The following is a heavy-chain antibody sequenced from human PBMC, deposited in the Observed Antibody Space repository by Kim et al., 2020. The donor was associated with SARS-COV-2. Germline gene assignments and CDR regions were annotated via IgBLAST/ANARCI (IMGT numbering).Heavy chain of an antibody. CDR3: ERDSAAAGHDYYYYGMDV. CDR2: IYYSGST. D-gene: IGHD6-13*01. CDR1: GGSVSSGSHY. V-gene: IGHV4-61*01. J-gene: IGHJ6*02. Sequence: SETLSLTCTVSGGSVSSGSHYWSWIRQPPGKGLECIGHIYYSGSTNYNSSLQSRVTMSVDTSKNQFSLKLRSVTAADTAVYYCERDSAAAGHDYYYYGMDVCGQRTTVSVAS.